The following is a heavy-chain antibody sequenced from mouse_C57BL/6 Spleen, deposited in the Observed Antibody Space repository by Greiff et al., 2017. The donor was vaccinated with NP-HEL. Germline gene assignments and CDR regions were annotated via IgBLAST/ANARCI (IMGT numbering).Heavy chain of an antibody. J-gene: IGHJ2*01. V-gene: IGHV5-9*01. Sequence: EVMLVESGGGLVKPGGSLKLSCAASGFTFSSYTMSWVRQTPEKRLEWVATISGGGGNTYYPDSVKGRFTISRDNAKNTLYLQMSSLRSEDTALYYCARQELTGFDYWGQGTTLTVSS. CDR1: GFTFSSYT. D-gene: IGHD4-1*01. CDR2: ISGGGGNT. CDR3: ARQELTGFDY.